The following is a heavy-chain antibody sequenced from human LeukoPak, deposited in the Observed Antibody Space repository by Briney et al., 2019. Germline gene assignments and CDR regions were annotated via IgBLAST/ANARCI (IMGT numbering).Heavy chain of an antibody. CDR1: GFTFSSYA. V-gene: IGHV3-23*01. CDR3: AKDIYYYDSSGSLDY. J-gene: IGHJ4*02. CDR2: ISGSGGGT. Sequence: GGSLRLSCAASGFTFSSYAMNWVRQAPGKGLEWVSAISGSGGGTYYADSVKGRFTISRDNSKNTLYLQMNSLRADDSAVYYCAKDIYYYDSSGSLDYWGQGTLVTVSS. D-gene: IGHD3-22*01.